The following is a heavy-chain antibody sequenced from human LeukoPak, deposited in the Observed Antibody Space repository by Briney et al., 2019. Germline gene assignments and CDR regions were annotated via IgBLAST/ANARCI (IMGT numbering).Heavy chain of an antibody. CDR3: AGMQYSSSWAAFDY. CDR1: GFTFNTYA. D-gene: IGHD6-13*01. J-gene: IGHJ4*02. Sequence: GGSLRLSCAASGFTFNTYAMSWVRQAPGKGLEWVAAVSGSGAGTYCADSVKGRFTISRDNAKNSLYLQMNSLRAEDTAVYYCAGMQYSSSWAAFDYWGQGTLVIVSS. CDR2: VSGSGAGT. V-gene: IGHV3-23*01.